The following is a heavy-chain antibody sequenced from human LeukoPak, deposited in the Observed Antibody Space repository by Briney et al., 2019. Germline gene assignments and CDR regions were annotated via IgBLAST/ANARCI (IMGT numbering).Heavy chain of an antibody. D-gene: IGHD3-3*01. CDR2: IGTSSSRI. CDR3: ARDQYDTWSRRGNFDS. V-gene: IGHV3-48*01. J-gene: IGHJ4*02. CDR1: GLAFSSYS. Sequence: GGSLRLSCAASGLAFSSYSLNWVRQAPGKGLEWVSYIGTSSSRIYYADSVKGRFTISRDNAKNSLYLQMNGLRAEDTAVFYCARDQYDTWSRRGNFDSWGQGTLVIVSS.